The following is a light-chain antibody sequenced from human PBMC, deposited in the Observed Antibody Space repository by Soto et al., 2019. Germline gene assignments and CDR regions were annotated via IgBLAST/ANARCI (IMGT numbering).Light chain of an antibody. V-gene: IGKV3-15*01. CDR1: QSVRSN. J-gene: IGKJ5*01. Sequence: EIMMTQSPATLSVSPGERATLSCRASQSVRSNLAWYQQKPGQAPRLLIYGASTRATGIPARFSGSGSGTDFTLTIRSLQSEDFAMYYCQQYNNWPSVTFGQWTRLEIK. CDR3: QQYNNWPSVT. CDR2: GAS.